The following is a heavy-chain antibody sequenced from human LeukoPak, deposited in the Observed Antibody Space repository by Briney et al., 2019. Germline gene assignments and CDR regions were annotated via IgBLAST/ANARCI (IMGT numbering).Heavy chain of an antibody. J-gene: IGHJ4*02. D-gene: IGHD3-22*01. CDR3: ASIPTGYYYDSSGSTDY. CDR1: GGTFSSYA. Sequence: SVKVSCKASGGTFSSYAISWVRQAPGQGLEWMGGIIPILGIANHAQKFQGRVTITADKSTSTAYMELSSLRSEDTAVYYCASIPTGYYYDSSGSTDYWGQGTLVTASS. CDR2: IIPILGIA. V-gene: IGHV1-69*10.